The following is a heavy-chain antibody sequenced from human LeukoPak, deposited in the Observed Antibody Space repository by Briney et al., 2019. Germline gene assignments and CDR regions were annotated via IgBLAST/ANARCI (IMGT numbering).Heavy chain of an antibody. J-gene: IGHJ4*02. V-gene: IGHV3-74*01. CDR2: INSDGSST. CDR1: GFTFSSYW. Sequence: PGGSLRLSCAASGFTFSSYWMHWVRQAPGKGLVWVSRINSDGSSTSYADSVKGRFTISRDNAKNTLYLQMNSLRAEDTAVYYCAKEGAARGMVYYFDYWGQGTLVTVSS. CDR3: AKEGAARGMVYYFDY. D-gene: IGHD6-6*01.